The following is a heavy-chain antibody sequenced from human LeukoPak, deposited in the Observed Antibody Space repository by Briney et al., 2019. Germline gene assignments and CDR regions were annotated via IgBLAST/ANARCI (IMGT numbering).Heavy chain of an antibody. D-gene: IGHD3-10*01. CDR3: ARGEGINWFDP. V-gene: IGHV4-34*01. CDR1: GGSFSGYY. CDR2: INHSGST. Sequence: SETLSLTCAVYGGSFSGYYWSWIRQRPGKGLEWIGEINHSGSTNYNPSLKSRVTISVDTSKNQFSLKLSSVTAADTAVYYCARGEGINWFDPWGQGTLVTVSS. J-gene: IGHJ5*02.